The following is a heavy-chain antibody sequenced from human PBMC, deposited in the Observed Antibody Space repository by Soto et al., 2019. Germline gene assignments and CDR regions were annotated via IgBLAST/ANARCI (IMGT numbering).Heavy chain of an antibody. J-gene: IGHJ2*01. D-gene: IGHD6-19*01. V-gene: IGHV1-69*01. CDR3: ARDGGSFEAVAGTLDL. CDR1: GGTFSSYA. Sequence: QVQLVQSGAEVKKPGSSVKVSCKASGGTFSSYAISWVRQAPGQGREWMGGIIPIFGTANYAQKFQGRVTITADESTSTAYMELSSLRSEDTAVYYCARDGGSFEAVAGTLDLWGRGTLVTVSS. CDR2: IIPIFGTA.